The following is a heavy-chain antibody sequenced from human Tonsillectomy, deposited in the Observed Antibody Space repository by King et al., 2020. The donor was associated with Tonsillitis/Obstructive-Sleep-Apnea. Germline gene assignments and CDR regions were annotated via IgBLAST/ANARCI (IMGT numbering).Heavy chain of an antibody. Sequence: QLVQSGGGLVQPGGSLRLSCAASGFTFSSYSMNWVRQAPGKGLEWGSYISSSGSTIYYADSVKGRFTISRDNAKNSLYLQMNSLGDEDTAVYYCASLWIQVDSWGQGTLVTVSS. J-gene: IGHJ4*02. CDR3: ASLWIQVDS. V-gene: IGHV3-48*02. CDR2: ISSSGSTI. D-gene: IGHD5-18*01. CDR1: GFTFSSYS.